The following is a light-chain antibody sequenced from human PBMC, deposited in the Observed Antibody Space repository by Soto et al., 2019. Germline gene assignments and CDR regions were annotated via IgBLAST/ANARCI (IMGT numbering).Light chain of an antibody. Sequence: DIQMTQSPCSLSASVGDRVTITCRASQGISNSLAWYQQRPGKAPKLLIYAASTLQSGVPSRFSGGGSGTDFTLTVSSLQPEDVATYYCQKYNSAPLTFGPGIKVDIK. CDR1: QGISNS. CDR3: QKYNSAPLT. CDR2: AAS. J-gene: IGKJ3*01. V-gene: IGKV1-27*01.